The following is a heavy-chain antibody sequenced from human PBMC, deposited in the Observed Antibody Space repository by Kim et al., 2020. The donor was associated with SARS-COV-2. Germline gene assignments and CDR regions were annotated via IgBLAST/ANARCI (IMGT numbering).Heavy chain of an antibody. V-gene: IGHV4-34*01. Sequence: SETLSLTCAVYGGSFSGYYWSWIRQPPGKGLEWIGEINHSGSTNYNPSLKSRVTISVDTSKNQFSLKLSSVTAADTAVYYCARVFSARTYYYDSSGYYYVVFDYWGQRTLVTVSS. CDR3: ARVFSARTYYYDSSGYYYVVFDY. CDR1: GGSFSGYY. D-gene: IGHD3-22*01. J-gene: IGHJ4*02. CDR2: INHSGST.